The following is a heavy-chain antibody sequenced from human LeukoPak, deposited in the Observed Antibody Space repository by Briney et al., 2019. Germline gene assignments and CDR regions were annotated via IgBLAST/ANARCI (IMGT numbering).Heavy chain of an antibody. CDR1: GGTFSSYA. D-gene: IGHD2-2*01. J-gene: IGHJ4*02. CDR3: ATSDIVVVPAAMPDY. Sequence: ASVKVSCKASGGTFSSYAISWVRQAPGQGLEWMGGLIPIFGTANYAQKFQGRVTITADESTSTAYMELSSLRSEDTAVYYCATSDIVVVPAAMPDYWGQGTLVTVSS. CDR2: LIPIFGTA. V-gene: IGHV1-69*13.